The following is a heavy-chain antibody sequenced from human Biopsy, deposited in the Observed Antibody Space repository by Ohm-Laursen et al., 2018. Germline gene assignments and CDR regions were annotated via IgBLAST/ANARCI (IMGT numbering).Heavy chain of an antibody. CDR1: GGSISNNNYY. V-gene: IGHV4-39*01. CDR2: IFYRGST. Sequence: PPGTLPLTCTVSGGSISNNNYYWGWIRQPPGKGLEWIGSIFYRGSTHYKPSLKSRVNISVDTSKNQFSLKLNSVTAADTAVYYCARDYDTSGYYYVSWGQGTLVTVSS. D-gene: IGHD3-22*01. J-gene: IGHJ5*02. CDR3: ARDYDTSGYYYVS.